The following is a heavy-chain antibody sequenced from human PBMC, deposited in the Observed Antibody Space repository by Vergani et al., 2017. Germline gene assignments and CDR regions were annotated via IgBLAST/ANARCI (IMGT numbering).Heavy chain of an antibody. Sequence: QVQLQKSGPGLVKPSQTLSLTCPVSGGSISSGGYYWSWIRQHPGKGLEWIGYIYYSGSTYYNPSLKSRVTISVDTSKNQFSLKLSSVAAAGTAVYYCARDLVTRYDYYMDVWGKGTTVTVSS. J-gene: IGHJ6*03. D-gene: IGHD2-21*02. CDR2: IYYSGST. CDR1: GGSISSGGYY. CDR3: ARDLVTRYDYYMDV. V-gene: IGHV4-31*03.